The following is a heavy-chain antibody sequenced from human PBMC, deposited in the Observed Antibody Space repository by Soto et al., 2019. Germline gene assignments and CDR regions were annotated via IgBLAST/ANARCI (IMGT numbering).Heavy chain of an antibody. D-gene: IGHD2-21*02. CDR2: IYWDDAK. Sequence: QITLKESGPTLVKPTQTLTLTCSASGFSLNTGGLGVGWIRQPPGKALEWLALIYWDDAKRYSPSLRNRLSISKDTSNNLVVFTMTNMDPVDTATYYCIHSRCGGDCLRSYSAHYYYGLDVWGQGTTVTVSS. CDR3: IHSRCGGDCLRSYSAHYYYGLDV. CDR1: GFSLNTGGLG. V-gene: IGHV2-5*02. J-gene: IGHJ6*02.